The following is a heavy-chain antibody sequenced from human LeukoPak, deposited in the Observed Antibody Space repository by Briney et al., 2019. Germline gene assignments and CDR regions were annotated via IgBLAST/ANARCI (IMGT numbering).Heavy chain of an antibody. CDR2: IYYSGST. D-gene: IGHD2-2*01. CDR1: GGSLSSSSYY. V-gene: IGHV4-39*01. CDR3: ARPVVPAAGGSNWFDP. Sequence: SETLSLTCTVSGGSLSSSSYYWGWIRQPPGKGLEWIGSIYYSGSTYYNPSLKSRVTISVDTSKNQFSLKLSSVAAADTAVYYCARPVVPAAGGSNWFDPWGQGTLVTVSS. J-gene: IGHJ5*02.